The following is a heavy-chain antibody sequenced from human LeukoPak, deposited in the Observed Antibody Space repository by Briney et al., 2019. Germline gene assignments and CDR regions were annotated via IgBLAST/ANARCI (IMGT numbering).Heavy chain of an antibody. D-gene: IGHD2-15*01. CDR2: ISYDGSNK. Sequence: PGRSLRLSCAASGFTFSSYAMHWVRQAPGKGLEWVAVISYDGSNKYYADSVKGRFTISRDNSKNTLYLQMNSLRAEDTAVYYCARSPYCSGGSCYWRLIDYWGQGTLVTVSS. J-gene: IGHJ4*02. V-gene: IGHV3-30*04. CDR3: ARSPYCSGGSCYWRLIDY. CDR1: GFTFSSYA.